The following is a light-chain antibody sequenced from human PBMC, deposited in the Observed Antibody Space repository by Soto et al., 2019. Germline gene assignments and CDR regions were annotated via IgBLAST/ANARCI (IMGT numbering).Light chain of an antibody. CDR2: DVS. Sequence: QSALTQPASVSGSPGQSSTISCTGTSSDVGGYNYVSWYQQHPGKAPKLMIYDVSNRPSGFSNRFSGSKSGNTASLTISGLQAEDEADYYCSSYTSSSTLVFGGGTKLTVL. CDR1: SSDVGGYNY. CDR3: SSYTSSSTLV. J-gene: IGLJ2*01. V-gene: IGLV2-14*01.